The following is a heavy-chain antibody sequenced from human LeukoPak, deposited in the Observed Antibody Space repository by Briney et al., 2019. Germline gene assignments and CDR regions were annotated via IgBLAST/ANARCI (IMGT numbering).Heavy chain of an antibody. CDR2: ISSSSSII. Sequence: GGSLRLSCAASGFTFSSYGMNWVRQAPGQGLEWVSYISSSSSIIYYADSVKGRFTISRDDAKNSLYLQMNSLRAEDTAVYYCARGGASAASNAFDIWGRGTMVTVSS. V-gene: IGHV3-48*04. D-gene: IGHD6-13*01. J-gene: IGHJ3*02. CDR1: GFTFSSYG. CDR3: ARGGASAASNAFDI.